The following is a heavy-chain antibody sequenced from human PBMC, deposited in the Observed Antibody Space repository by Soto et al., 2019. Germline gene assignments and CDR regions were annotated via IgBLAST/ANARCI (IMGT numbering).Heavy chain of an antibody. V-gene: IGHV1-46*01. CDR2: INPKTGTT. D-gene: IGHD3-22*01. CDR1: GYTFTNYY. Sequence: QVKLVQSGAEVKKPGASVKVSCKASGYTFTNYYIHWVRQAPGQGLEWVVLINPKTGTTNDEPKFQGRVTMTSDTSTSTANMVLSSLRSEDTAVFYCERVLEGRDYYESSGYWGQGTLVTVSS. CDR3: ERVLEGRDYYESSGY. J-gene: IGHJ4*02.